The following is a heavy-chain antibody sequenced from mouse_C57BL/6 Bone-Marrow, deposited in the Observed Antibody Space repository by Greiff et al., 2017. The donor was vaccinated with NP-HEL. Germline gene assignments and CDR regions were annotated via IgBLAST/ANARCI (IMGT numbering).Heavy chain of an antibody. V-gene: IGHV14-2*01. CDR3: ARDYGSFYYYAMDY. CDR2: IDPEDGET. CDR1: GFNITDYY. J-gene: IGHJ4*01. D-gene: IGHD1-1*01. Sequence: VQLQQSGAELVKPGASVKLSCTASGFNITDYYMHWVKQRTEQGLEWIGRIDPEDGETKYAQKFQGKATITADTSSNTAYLQLSSLTSEDTAVYYCARDYGSFYYYAMDYWGQGTSVTVTS.